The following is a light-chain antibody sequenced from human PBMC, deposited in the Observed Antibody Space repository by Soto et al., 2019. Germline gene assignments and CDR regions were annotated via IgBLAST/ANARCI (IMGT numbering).Light chain of an antibody. Sequence: QSVLTQPPSASGSPGQSVTISCTGTRSDVGGYDYVSWYQQHPGKAPKLMIYEVTKRPSGVPDRFSGSKSGNTASLTVSGLQAEDESDYYCSSYEGSNNFVFGAGTKCTVL. V-gene: IGLV2-8*01. J-gene: IGLJ1*01. CDR1: RSDVGGYDY. CDR3: SSYEGSNNFV. CDR2: EVT.